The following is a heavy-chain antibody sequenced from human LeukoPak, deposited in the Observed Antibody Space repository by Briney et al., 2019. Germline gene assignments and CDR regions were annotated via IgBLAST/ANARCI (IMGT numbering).Heavy chain of an antibody. CDR1: GDSISNYY. D-gene: IGHD3-10*01. V-gene: IGHV4-59*01. CDR2: ISYSGNT. CDR3: ARVPYGSGLHYGMDV. Sequence: SETLSLTCIFSGDSISNYYWSWIRQPPGKGLEYIGYISYSGNTNYNPSLKSRVTISIDTSKNQFSLKVSSVTAADTAVYYCARVPYGSGLHYGMDVWGQGTTVTVSS. J-gene: IGHJ6*02.